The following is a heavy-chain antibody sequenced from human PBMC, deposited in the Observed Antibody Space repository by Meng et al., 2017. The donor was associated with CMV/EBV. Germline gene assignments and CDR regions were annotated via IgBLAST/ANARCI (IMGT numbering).Heavy chain of an antibody. V-gene: IGHV1-18*01. D-gene: IGHD3-3*01. J-gene: IGHJ6*02. CDR2: ISAYNGNT. CDR1: GYTFTSYG. CDR3: AGVPDFWSGLDDGMDV. Sequence: ASVKVSCKASGYTFTSYGISWVRQAPGQGLEWMGWISAYNGNTNYAQKLQGRVTMTTDTSTSTAYMELRSLRSDDTAVYYCAGVPDFWSGLDDGMDVWGQGTTVTVSS.